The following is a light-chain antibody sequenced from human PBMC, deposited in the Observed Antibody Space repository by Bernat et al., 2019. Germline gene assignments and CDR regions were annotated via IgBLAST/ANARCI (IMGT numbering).Light chain of an antibody. Sequence: DIVMTQSPDSLAVSLGERATIKCKSSQTILYSPNNKNSLAWYQQKAGQPPKVLIYWASTRESGVPDRFSGSGSGTDFTLTISSLQAEDVAVYYCQQYYNTPWTFGQGTKVEIK. CDR2: WAS. V-gene: IGKV4-1*01. J-gene: IGKJ1*01. CDR3: QQYYNTPWT. CDR1: QTILYSPNNKNS.